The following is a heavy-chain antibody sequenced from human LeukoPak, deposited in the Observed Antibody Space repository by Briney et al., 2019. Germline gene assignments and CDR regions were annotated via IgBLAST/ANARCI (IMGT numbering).Heavy chain of an antibody. CDR1: GGTFSSYA. D-gene: IGHD5-18*01. CDR3: ARPGEVDTAMVTFHY. J-gene: IGHJ4*02. Sequence: ASVKVSCKASGGTFSSYAISWVRQAPGQGLEWMGGIIPIIGTANYAQKFQGRVTITADESTSTAYMELSSLRSEDTAVYYCARPGEVDTAMVTFHYWGQGTLVTVSS. V-gene: IGHV1-69*13. CDR2: IIPIIGTA.